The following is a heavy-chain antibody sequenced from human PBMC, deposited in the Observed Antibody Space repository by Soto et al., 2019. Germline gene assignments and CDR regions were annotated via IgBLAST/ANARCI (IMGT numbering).Heavy chain of an antibody. CDR2: FDPEDGET. CDR1: GYTLTELS. J-gene: IGHJ4*02. Sequence: ASVKVSCKVSGYTLTELSMHWVRQAPGKGLEWMGGFDPEDGETIYAQKFQGRVTMTEDTSTDTAYMELSSLRSEDTAVYYCATLRYSGYDYGGTTDDYWGQGTLVTVSS. D-gene: IGHD5-12*01. CDR3: ATLRYSGYDYGGTTDDY. V-gene: IGHV1-24*01.